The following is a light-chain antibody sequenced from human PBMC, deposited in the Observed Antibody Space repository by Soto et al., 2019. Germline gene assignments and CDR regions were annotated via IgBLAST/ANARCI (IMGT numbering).Light chain of an antibody. V-gene: IGLV1-40*01. CDR2: GNY. J-gene: IGLJ1*01. CDR3: QSYDNSLSNYV. CDR1: SSNVGAGYD. Sequence: SVLTQPPSVSVAPGQRVTISCTGSSSNVGAGYDVHWYQQLPGTAPKLLIYGNYNRPSGVPDRFSGSKSGTSASLAITGLQAEDEVDYYCQSYDNSLSNYVFGTGTKVTVL.